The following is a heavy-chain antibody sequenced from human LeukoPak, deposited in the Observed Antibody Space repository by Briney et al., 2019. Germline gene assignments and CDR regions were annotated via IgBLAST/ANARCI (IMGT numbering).Heavy chain of an antibody. J-gene: IGHJ3*02. Sequence: GGSLRLSCAASGFTFSSYGMHWVRQAPGKGLEWVAFIRYDESNKDYADSVKGRFTISRDNAKNSLYLQMNSLRAEDTAVYYCARDNSGWYGDHASDIWGQGTMVTVSS. CDR2: IRYDESNK. D-gene: IGHD6-19*01. V-gene: IGHV3-30*02. CDR1: GFTFSSYG. CDR3: ARDNSGWYGDHASDI.